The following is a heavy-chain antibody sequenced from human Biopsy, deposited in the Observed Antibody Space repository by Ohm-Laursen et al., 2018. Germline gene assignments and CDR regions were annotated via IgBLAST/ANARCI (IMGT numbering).Heavy chain of an antibody. CDR2: VHYTGIT. J-gene: IGHJ2*01. V-gene: IGHV4-59*01. CDR3: ARDRGYYSDGTVPGYFDL. D-gene: IGHD3-22*01. Sequence: GTLSLTCTVSGDSISSYYWGWIRQPPGKGLEWIGYVHYTGITDYNRSLQSRVTISVDTSKNHFSLRLRSVTPADTAIYYCARDRGYYSDGTVPGYFDLWGRGTLVTVSS. CDR1: GDSISSYY.